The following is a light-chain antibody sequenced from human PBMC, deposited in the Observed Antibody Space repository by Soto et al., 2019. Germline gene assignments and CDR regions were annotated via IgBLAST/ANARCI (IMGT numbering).Light chain of an antibody. CDR1: QSISSW. CDR3: QQYNSYTT. CDR2: DAS. J-gene: IGKJ2*01. V-gene: IGKV1-5*01. Sequence: DIQMTQSPSTLSATAGDRVTITCRASQSISSWLAWYQQKPGKAPKLLIYDASSLQSGVPSRFSGHGSGTDFTLTISSLQPDDFATYYCQQYNSYTTFGQGTKVDIK.